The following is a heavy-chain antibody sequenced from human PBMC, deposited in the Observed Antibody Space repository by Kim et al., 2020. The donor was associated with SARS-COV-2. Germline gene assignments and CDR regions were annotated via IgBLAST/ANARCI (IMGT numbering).Heavy chain of an antibody. D-gene: IGHD6-13*01. J-gene: IGHJ6*02. V-gene: IGHV3-72*01. CDR1: GFTFSDHY. CDR2: TRNKANSYTT. CDR3: ARESGYSSSWNPVYYYYGMDV. Sequence: GGSLRLSCAASGFTFSDHYMDWVRQAPGKGLEWVGRTRNKANSYTTEYAASVKGRFTISRDDSKNSLYLQMNSLKTEDTAVYYCARESGYSSSWNPVYYYYGMDVWGQGTTVTVSS.